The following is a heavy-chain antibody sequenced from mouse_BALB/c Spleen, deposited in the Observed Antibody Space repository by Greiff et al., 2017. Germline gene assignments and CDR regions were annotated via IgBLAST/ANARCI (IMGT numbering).Heavy chain of an antibody. CDR3: ARRGRGYDAMDY. D-gene: IGHD6-1*01. CDR2: ISNGGGST. CDR1: GFTFSSYT. Sequence: EVKLMESGGGLVQPGGSLKLSCAASGFTFSSYTMSWVRQTPEKRLEWVAYISNGGGSTYYPDTVKGRFTISRDNAKNTLYLQISSLKSEDTAMYYCARRGRGYDAMDYWGQGTSVTVSS. J-gene: IGHJ4*01. V-gene: IGHV5-12-2*01.